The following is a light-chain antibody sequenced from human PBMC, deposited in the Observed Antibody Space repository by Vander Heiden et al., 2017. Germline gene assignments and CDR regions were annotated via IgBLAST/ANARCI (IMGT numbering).Light chain of an antibody. V-gene: IGKV3-20*01. CDR2: GAS. CDR1: QSVSSSY. CDR3: QQYGSSPPIT. Sequence: EIVLTQSPGTLSLSPGERATLSCMASQSVSSSYLAWYQQKPGQAPRLLIYGASSRVTGIPDRFSGSGSGTDFTLTISRLEPEDFAVYYCQQYGSSPPITFGQGTRLEIK. J-gene: IGKJ5*01.